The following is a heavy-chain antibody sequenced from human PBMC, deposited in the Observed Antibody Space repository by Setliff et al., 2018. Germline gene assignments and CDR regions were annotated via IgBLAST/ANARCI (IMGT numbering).Heavy chain of an antibody. D-gene: IGHD5-12*01. CDR2: IYTGGST. CDR3: AGCGYGQYYAMDV. CDR1: GFTVRSYY. V-gene: IGHV3-66*01. Sequence: ETLRLSCAASGFTVRSYYMTWVRQAPGKGLEWVSVIYTGGSTYYADSVKGRFTISRDDSNNTLYLQMTSLRAEDTAVYYCAGCGYGQYYAMDVWGQGTTVTVSS. J-gene: IGHJ6*02.